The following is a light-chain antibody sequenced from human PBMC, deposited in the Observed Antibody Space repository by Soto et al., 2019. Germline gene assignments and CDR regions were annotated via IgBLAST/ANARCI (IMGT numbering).Light chain of an antibody. CDR2: AAS. V-gene: IGKV3-15*01. Sequence: TQSPATLSGSPVERATLSCMSSQSIAIYVAWYHQRPGQAPRLLIYAASTRATGIPPRFSGSGSGTEFTLTISRLEPEDFAVYYCQQYGRPPMTFGQGTKVDIK. CDR3: QQYGRPPMT. CDR1: QSIAIY. J-gene: IGKJ1*01.